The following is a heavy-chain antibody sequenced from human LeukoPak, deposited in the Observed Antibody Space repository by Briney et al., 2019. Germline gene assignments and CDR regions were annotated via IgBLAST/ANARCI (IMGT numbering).Heavy chain of an antibody. CDR3: ARGSPDTAIPRY. CDR1: GFTFSSFA. J-gene: IGHJ4*02. V-gene: IGHV3-21*06. CDR2: ISSSSSYI. D-gene: IGHD5-18*01. Sequence: PGGSLRLSCAASGFTFSSFAMHWVRQAPGKGLEWVSSISSSSSYIYYADSVKGRFTISRDNAKNSLYLQMNSLRAEDTAVYYCARGSPDTAIPRYWGQGTLVTVSS.